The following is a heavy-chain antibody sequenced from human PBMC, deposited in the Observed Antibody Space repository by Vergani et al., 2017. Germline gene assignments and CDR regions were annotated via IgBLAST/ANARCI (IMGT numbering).Heavy chain of an antibody. CDR3: ARDLSYSTAWPFFDS. CDR1: GFSFTSYG. V-gene: IGHV3-30*03. CDR2: ISFDGNKK. Sequence: QVRLVESGGGVVQPGRSLRLSCAASGFSFTSYGMHWVRQPPGKGLEWVATISFDGNKKYYTEAVRGRFTISRDSSKTLYLQMDSLRVEDTAMYFCARDLSYSTAWPFFDSRGQGTLVTVSS. J-gene: IGHJ4*02. D-gene: IGHD4-11*01.